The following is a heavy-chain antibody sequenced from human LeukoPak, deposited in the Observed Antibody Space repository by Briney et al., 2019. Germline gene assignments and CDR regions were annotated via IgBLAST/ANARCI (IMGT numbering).Heavy chain of an antibody. V-gene: IGHV1-2*02. Sequence: ASVKVSCKASGYTFTGYYMHWVRQAPGQGLEWMGWINPNSGGTNYAQKFQGRVTMTRDTSISTAYMELSRLRSDDTAVYYCARGLGIVVVPAAVQFDYWGQGTLVTVSS. CDR1: GYTFTGYY. D-gene: IGHD2-2*03. CDR2: INPNSGGT. J-gene: IGHJ4*02. CDR3: ARGLGIVVVPAAVQFDY.